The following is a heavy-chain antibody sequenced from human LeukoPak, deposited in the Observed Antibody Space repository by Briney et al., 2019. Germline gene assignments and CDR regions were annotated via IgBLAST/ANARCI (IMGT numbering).Heavy chain of an antibody. CDR3: ARLRRNSDRSDFFYYYDH. CDR2: VNTVSSYI. CDR1: GFTFGSYW. J-gene: IGHJ4*02. Sequence: GGSLRLSCAASGFTFGSYWMSWVRQAPGKGLEWVASVNTVSSYIYYADSMRGRFTISRDDAKNSLFLQMNSLRAEDTAVYYCARLRRNSDRSDFFYYYDHWGQGTLVTVSS. D-gene: IGHD3-22*01. V-gene: IGHV3-21*01.